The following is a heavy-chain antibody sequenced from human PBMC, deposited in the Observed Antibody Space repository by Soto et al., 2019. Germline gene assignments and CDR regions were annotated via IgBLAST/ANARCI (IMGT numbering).Heavy chain of an antibody. CDR2: ISSSSSTI. D-gene: IGHD3-3*01. CDR3: ARGGRRFLEWFRIPFDAFDI. V-gene: IGHV3-48*02. CDR1: GFTFSSYS. J-gene: IGHJ3*02. Sequence: PGASLSLSCAASGFTFSSYSMNWVRQVPGKGLEWVSYISSSSSTIYYADSVKGRFTISRDNAKNSLYMQMNSLRDEDTAVYYCARGGRRFLEWFRIPFDAFDIWGQGTMVNVSS.